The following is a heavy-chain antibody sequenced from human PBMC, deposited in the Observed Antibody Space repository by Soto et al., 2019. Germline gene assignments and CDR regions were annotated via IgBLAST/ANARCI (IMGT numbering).Heavy chain of an antibody. CDR3: ARVRGGDIVVIMDV. J-gene: IGHJ6*02. CDR1: GYTFTSYA. V-gene: IGHV1-3*01. D-gene: IGHD2-2*01. CDR2: INAGNGNT. Sequence: DSVKLSCKASGYTFTSYAMHWVRQAPGQRLEWMGWINAGNGNTKYSQKFQGRVTITRDTSASTAYMELSSLRSEDTAVYYCARVRGGDIVVIMDVWGQGTTVTV.